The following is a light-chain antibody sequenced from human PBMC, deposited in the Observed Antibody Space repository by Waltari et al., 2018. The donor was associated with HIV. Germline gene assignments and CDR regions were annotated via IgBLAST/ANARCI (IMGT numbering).Light chain of an antibody. CDR3: MQALQIPWT. CDR2: LGS. Sequence: IVVTQSPLSLSVTPGEPASISCTSNQSLLYTNGYNYVDCDLQKPGQSPKLLIYLGSKRASGVPDRFSGSGSGTHFTLKISKLQTEYVGFYYCMQALQIPWTFGLGTKVEIK. CDR1: QSLLYTNGYNY. V-gene: IGKV2-28*01. J-gene: IGKJ1*01.